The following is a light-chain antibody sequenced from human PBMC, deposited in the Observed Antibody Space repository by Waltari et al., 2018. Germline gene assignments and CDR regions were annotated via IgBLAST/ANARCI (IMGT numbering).Light chain of an antibody. Sequence: EIVLTQSPATLSLSPGERATLSCRASQSVSSSLAWYHQKPGQAPRLLIYGASNRATGIPDMFSGSGSGTDFTLTISSLEPEDFAVYYCQQYSNWPTFGQGTKVEIK. V-gene: IGKV3-11*01. CDR3: QQYSNWPT. CDR1: QSVSSS. J-gene: IGKJ1*01. CDR2: GAS.